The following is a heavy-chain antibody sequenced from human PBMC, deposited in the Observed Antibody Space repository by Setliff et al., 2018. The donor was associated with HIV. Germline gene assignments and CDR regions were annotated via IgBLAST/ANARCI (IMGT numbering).Heavy chain of an antibody. CDR1: GFTFSSYW. CDR3: ARDHGGKDY. Sequence: LRLSCAASGFTFSSYWMSWVRQAPGKGLEWVANIKEDGSDKAYVDSVKGRFTISRDNAKNSLYLQMNSLRVDDTAVYYCARDHGGKDYWGQGTRVTVSS. V-gene: IGHV3-7*01. CDR2: IKEDGSDK. J-gene: IGHJ4*02.